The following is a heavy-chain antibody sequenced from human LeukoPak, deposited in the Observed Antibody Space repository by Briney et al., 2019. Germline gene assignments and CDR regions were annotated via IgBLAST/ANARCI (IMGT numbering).Heavy chain of an antibody. J-gene: IGHJ4*02. D-gene: IGHD3-22*01. CDR1: EFTFSSYA. Sequence: GGSLRLSCAASEFTFSSYAMSWVRQAPGKGLEWVSAISGSGGSSFYADSVKGRFTISRDNSKNTLYLQMNSLRAEDTAVYYCAKRGESSGYYYVFPDYWGQGTLVTVSS. CDR3: AKRGESSGYYYVFPDY. V-gene: IGHV3-23*01. CDR2: ISGSGGSS.